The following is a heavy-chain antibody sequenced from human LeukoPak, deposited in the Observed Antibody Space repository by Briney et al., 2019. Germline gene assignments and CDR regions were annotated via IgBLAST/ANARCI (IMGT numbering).Heavy chain of an antibody. J-gene: IGHJ4*02. CDR3: ARGGFWSGYYPLDY. V-gene: IGHV3-30*04. CDR2: ISYDGSNI. CDR1: GFSFSYYA. Sequence: GRSLRLSCAASGFSFSYYAMHWVRQAPGKGLEWVAVISYDGSNIYYADSVKGRFTISRDNSKNTLYLQMNSLRPEDTAVYSCARGGFWSGYYPLDYWGQGALVTVSS. D-gene: IGHD3-3*01.